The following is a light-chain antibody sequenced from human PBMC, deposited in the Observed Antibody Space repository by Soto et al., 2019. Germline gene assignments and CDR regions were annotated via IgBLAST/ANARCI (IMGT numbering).Light chain of an antibody. Sequence: QSALTQPPSASGSPGQSVTISCSGTSSDVGAYNYVSWYQQHPGKAPRLLICEVSQRPSGVPDRFSGSKSANTASLTVSGLQPEDEADYYCSSYAGTNNLLYVFGTGTKLTVL. V-gene: IGLV2-8*01. J-gene: IGLJ1*01. CDR3: SSYAGTNNLLYV. CDR1: SSDVGAYNY. CDR2: EVS.